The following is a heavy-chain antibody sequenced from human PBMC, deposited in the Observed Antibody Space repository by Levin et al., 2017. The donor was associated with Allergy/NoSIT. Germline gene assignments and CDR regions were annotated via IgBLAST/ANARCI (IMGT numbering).Heavy chain of an antibody. CDR1: GFTFSISW. J-gene: IGHJ3*01. CDR3: AREPTSALDV. CDR2: INSDGSSI. Sequence: PGGSLRLSCAASGFTFSISWMHWVRQAPGEGLVWVSRINSDGSSIVYADSVKGRFTISRDNAKNTVYLQMNSLTAEDTAVYFCAREPTSALDVWGQGTMVTVSS. V-gene: IGHV3-74*01. D-gene: IGHD2-2*01.